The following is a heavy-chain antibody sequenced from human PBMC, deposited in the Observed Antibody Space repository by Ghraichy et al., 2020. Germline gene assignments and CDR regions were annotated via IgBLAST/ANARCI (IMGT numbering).Heavy chain of an antibody. V-gene: IGHV4-31*03. CDR1: GGSISSGGYY. D-gene: IGHD1-7*01. J-gene: IGHJ5*02. CDR3: ARDRELPGGFDP. Sequence: SETLSLTCTVSGGSISSGGYYWSWIRQHPGKGLEWIGYIYYSGSTYYNPSLKSRVTISVDTSKNQFSLKLSSVTAADTAVYYCARDRELPGGFDPWGQGTLVTVSS. CDR2: IYYSGST.